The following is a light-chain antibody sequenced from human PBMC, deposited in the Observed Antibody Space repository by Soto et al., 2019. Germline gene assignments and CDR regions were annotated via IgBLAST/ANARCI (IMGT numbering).Light chain of an antibody. J-gene: IGKJ1*01. CDR2: GAS. Sequence: IVLTQSPGTVSLSPGERATLSCRTSQSVSNNYLAWYQQKPGQAPRLLIYGASSRATGIPDRFSGSGSGTDFTLTISRLEPEDVAVYYCQQYEAVVTFGQGTKVDIK. CDR3: QQYEAVVT. CDR1: QSVSNNY. V-gene: IGKV3-20*01.